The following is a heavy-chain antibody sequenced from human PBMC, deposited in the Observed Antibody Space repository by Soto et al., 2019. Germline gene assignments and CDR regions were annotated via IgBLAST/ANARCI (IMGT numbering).Heavy chain of an antibody. CDR2: ISGSGGST. V-gene: IGHV3-23*01. CDR1: GFTFSSYA. CDR3: AKDALVTYDYYGSGPYYYYAMDV. D-gene: IGHD3-10*01. Sequence: GGSLRLSCAASGFTFSSYAMSWVRQAPGKGLEWVSAISGSGGSTYYADSVKGRFTISRDNSKNTLYLQMNSLRAEDTAVYYCAKDALVTYDYYGSGPYYYYAMDVWGQGTSVTLSS. J-gene: IGHJ6*02.